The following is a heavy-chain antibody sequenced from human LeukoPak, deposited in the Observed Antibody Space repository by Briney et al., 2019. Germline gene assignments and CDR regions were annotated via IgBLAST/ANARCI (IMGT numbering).Heavy chain of an antibody. D-gene: IGHD2/OR15-2a*01. J-gene: IGHJ4*02. CDR3: ARRPNAGFYGIAY. Sequence: SETLSLTCAVYGGSFSGYYWSWIRQPPGKGLEWIGEINHSGSTNYSPSLKSRVTISVDTSKNQFSLKLSSVTAADTAVYYCARRPNAGFYGIAYWGQGTLVTVSS. CDR2: INHSGST. CDR1: GGSFSGYY. V-gene: IGHV4-34*01.